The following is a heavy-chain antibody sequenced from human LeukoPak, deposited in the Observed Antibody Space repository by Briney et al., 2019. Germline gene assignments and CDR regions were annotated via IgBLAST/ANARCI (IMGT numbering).Heavy chain of an antibody. D-gene: IGHD1-26*01. CDR1: GFALSNYW. CDR3: AKEYYSGSYYAPDAFDI. J-gene: IGHJ3*02. Sequence: GGSLRLSCAAAGFALSNYWMHWVRQAPGKGLVWVSRINSAGSSTTYADSVNGRFTISRDNAKNTLYLQMNRLRAEDTAVYYCAKEYYSGSYYAPDAFDIWGQGTMVTVSS. CDR2: INSAGSST. V-gene: IGHV3-74*01.